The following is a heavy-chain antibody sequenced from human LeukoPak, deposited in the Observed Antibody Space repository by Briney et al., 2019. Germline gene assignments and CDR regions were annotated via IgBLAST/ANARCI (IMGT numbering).Heavy chain of an antibody. J-gene: IGHJ4*02. CDR3: ARGREDTAMVISDY. CDR2: IYYSGST. D-gene: IGHD5-18*01. V-gene: IGHV4-59*01. CDR1: GGSISSYY. Sequence: SEPLSLTCTVSGGSISSYYWSWIRQPPGKGLEWIGYIYYSGSTNYNPSLKSRVTISVDTSKNQFSLKLSSVTAADTAVYYCARGREDTAMVISDYWGQGTLVTVSS.